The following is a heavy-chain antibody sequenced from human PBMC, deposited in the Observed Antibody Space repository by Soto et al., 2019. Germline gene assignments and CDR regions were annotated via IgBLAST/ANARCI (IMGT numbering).Heavy chain of an antibody. CDR1: GFTTSRLA. CDR2: ISSSGGRT. Sequence: DVQLLESGGGLVQPGGSLRLSCAVSGFTTSRLAMSWVRQAPGKGLEWVSAISSSGGRTYYAESVRGRVTISRDTSKNMLYLQMHSLRAEDTAVYYCAKDQTPGYAADWAVGYYFHFWGQGTLVTVSS. CDR3: AKDQTPGYAADWAVGYYFHF. J-gene: IGHJ4*02. D-gene: IGHD3-9*01. V-gene: IGHV3-23*01.